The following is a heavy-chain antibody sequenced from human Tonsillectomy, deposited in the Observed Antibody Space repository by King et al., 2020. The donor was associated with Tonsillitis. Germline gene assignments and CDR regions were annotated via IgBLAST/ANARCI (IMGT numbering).Heavy chain of an antibody. CDR2: IYYSGST. Sequence: VQLQESGPGLVKPSETLSLTCTVSGGSISSYYWSWIRQPPGKGLEWIGYIYYSGSTNYNPSLKSRVTISVDTSKNQFSLKLSSVTAAEPAVYYCARGGGHYYDYVWGSYQPYYFDYWGQGTLVTVSS. V-gene: IGHV4-59*01. CDR1: GGSISSYY. CDR3: ARGGGHYYDYVWGSYQPYYFDY. D-gene: IGHD3-16*02. J-gene: IGHJ4*02.